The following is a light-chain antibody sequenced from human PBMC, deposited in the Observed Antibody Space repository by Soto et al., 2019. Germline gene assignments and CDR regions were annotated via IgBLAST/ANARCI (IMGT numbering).Light chain of an antibody. CDR1: QSVNTNY. V-gene: IGKV3-20*01. Sequence: EIVLTQSPGTLSLSPGERATLSCRAIQSVNTNYLAWHQQKPGQAPRLLIYGVSFRATGIPDRFSGSGSGTDFTLTISRLEPEDFAVYYCQQYGSLPYTFGQGTKVDIK. CDR2: GVS. CDR3: QQYGSLPYT. J-gene: IGKJ2*01.